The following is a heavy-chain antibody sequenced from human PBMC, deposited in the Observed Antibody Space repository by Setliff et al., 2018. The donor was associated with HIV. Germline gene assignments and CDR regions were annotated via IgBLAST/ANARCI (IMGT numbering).Heavy chain of an antibody. D-gene: IGHD3-10*01. CDR2: ISGSGGST. Sequence: PGGSLRLSCAASGFTFSSYAMSWVRQAPGKGLEWVSAISGSGGSTYYADSVKGRFTISRDNAKNSLYLQVNSLRAEDTAVYYCARWDYYGSGSYLYYYYMDVWGKGTTVTVSS. CDR3: ARWDYYGSGSYLYYYYMDV. CDR1: GFTFSSYA. J-gene: IGHJ6*03. V-gene: IGHV3-23*01.